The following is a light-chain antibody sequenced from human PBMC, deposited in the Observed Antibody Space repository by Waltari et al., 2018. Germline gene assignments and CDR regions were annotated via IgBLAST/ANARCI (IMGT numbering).Light chain of an antibody. CDR3: QQYETLPLT. Sequence: DTQMTQSPSSLSASFRDITPITCQANQDICHFLHWYQQKPGTPPKLLISDTSALETGVPSRFRGSRDGSRFIFTVNGLQPDDFATYFCQQYETLPLTFGGGTKLEI. J-gene: IGKJ4*01. CDR2: DTS. V-gene: IGKV1-33*01. CDR1: QDICHF.